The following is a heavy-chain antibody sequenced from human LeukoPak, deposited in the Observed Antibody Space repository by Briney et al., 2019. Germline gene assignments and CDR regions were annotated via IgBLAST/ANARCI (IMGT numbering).Heavy chain of an antibody. CDR1: GYTFTSYD. Sequence: ASVKVSCKASGYTFTSYDINWVRQATGQGLEWMGWMNPNRGNTRYAQKFQGRVTMTRNTSISTAYMELSSLRSDDTAVYYCARSAISGSYPLGYWGQGTLVTVSS. CDR3: ARSAISGSYPLGY. J-gene: IGHJ4*02. CDR2: MNPNRGNT. V-gene: IGHV1-8*01. D-gene: IGHD1-26*01.